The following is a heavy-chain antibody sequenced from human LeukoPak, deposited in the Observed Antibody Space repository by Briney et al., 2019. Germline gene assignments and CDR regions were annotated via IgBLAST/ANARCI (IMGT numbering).Heavy chain of an antibody. J-gene: IGHJ6*03. V-gene: IGHV4-61*02. CDR1: GGSIRSGSYY. CDR2: IHAGGST. Sequence: ASETLSLTCTVSGGSIRSGSYYWSWIRQPAGKGLEWIGRIHAGGSTNYNPSLKSRVTISVDTSKNQFSLKLSSVTAADTAVYYCARTYYYDSSGYRASYYYMDVWGKGTTVTISS. D-gene: IGHD3-22*01. CDR3: ARTYYYDSSGYRASYYYMDV.